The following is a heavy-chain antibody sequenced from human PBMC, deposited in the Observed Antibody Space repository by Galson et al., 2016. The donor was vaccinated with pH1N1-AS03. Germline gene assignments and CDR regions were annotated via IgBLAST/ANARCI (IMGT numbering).Heavy chain of an antibody. CDR2: IYNGGST. CDR1: GFTVSSNY. J-gene: IGHJ4*02. V-gene: IGHV3-53*01. CDR3: ARNSYEDVDLQGFYFDY. D-gene: IGHD3-22*01. Sequence: SLRLSCAASGFTVSSNYMSWVRQAPGRGLEWVSSIYNGGSTLYADSVKGRFTISRDNSKNTLYLQMDSLETEDTAVYYCARNSYEDVDLQGFYFDYWGQGTLVTVSS.